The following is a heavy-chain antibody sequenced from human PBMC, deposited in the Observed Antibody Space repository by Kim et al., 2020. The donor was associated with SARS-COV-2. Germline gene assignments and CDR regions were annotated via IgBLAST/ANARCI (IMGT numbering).Heavy chain of an antibody. CDR3: AIEVASYYNDYY. V-gene: IGHV3-7*03. CDR1: GFTFSSYS. D-gene: IGHD3-10*01. Sequence: GGSLRLSCAASGFTFSSYSMSWVRQAPGKGLEWVANIKQDGSGKYYADSVKGRFTISRDNAKNSLYLQMNSLRAEDTAVYYCAIEVASYYNDYY. CDR2: IKQDGSGK. J-gene: IGHJ6*01.